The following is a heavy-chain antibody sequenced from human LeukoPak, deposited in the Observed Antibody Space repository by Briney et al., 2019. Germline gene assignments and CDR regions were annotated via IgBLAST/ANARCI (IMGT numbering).Heavy chain of an antibody. CDR1: GYTFTSYG. J-gene: IGHJ4*02. D-gene: IGHD3-16*01. Sequence: ASVKVSCKASGYTFTSYGISWVRQAPGQGLEWMGWISAYNGNTNYAQKLQGRVTMTTDTSTSPAYMELRSLRSDDTAVYYCARHIMIMFGGVIAGYYFDGWGQGSLVTVYS. V-gene: IGHV1-18*01. CDR3: ARHIMIMFGGVIAGYYFDG. CDR2: ISAYNGNT.